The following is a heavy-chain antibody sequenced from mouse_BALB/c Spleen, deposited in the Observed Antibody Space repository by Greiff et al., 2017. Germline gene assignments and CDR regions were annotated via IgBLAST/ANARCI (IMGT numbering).Heavy chain of an antibody. D-gene: IGHD1-1*01. CDR2: ISYSGST. Sequence: EVMLVESGPGLVKPSQSLSLTCTVTGYSITSDYAWNWIRQFPGNKLEWMGYISYSGSTSYNPSLKSRISITRDTSKNQFFLQLNSVTTEDTATYYCARGYYGSSYLFDYWGQGTTLTVSS. CDR1: GYSITSDYA. CDR3: ARGYYGSSYLFDY. J-gene: IGHJ2*01. V-gene: IGHV3-2*02.